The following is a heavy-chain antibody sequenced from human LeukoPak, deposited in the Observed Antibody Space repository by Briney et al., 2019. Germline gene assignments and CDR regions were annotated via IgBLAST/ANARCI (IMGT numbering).Heavy chain of an antibody. D-gene: IGHD2-15*01. Sequence: PGRSLRLSCAASGXTLSSYWMHWVRQAPGMGLVWVSGINSDGSSTSYADSVRGRFTISRDNAKNTLYLQMNSLRAEDAAVYYCARAAQGWDYWGQGTLVSVSS. CDR1: GXTLSSYW. CDR2: INSDGSST. J-gene: IGHJ4*02. CDR3: ARAAQGWDY. V-gene: IGHV3-74*01.